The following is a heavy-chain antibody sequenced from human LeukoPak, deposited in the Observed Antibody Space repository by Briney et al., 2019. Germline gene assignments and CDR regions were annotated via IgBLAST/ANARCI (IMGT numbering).Heavy chain of an antibody. CDR1: GFTFSSYA. V-gene: IGHV3-23*01. J-gene: IGHJ4*02. CDR2: ISGSGGST. D-gene: IGHD1-26*01. Sequence: PGGSLRLSCAASGFTFSSYAMSWVRQAPGKGLEWVSAISGSGGSTYYADSVKGRFTISRDNSKNTLYLQMNSLRAEDTAVYYCAKVRSSGSYRGVFDYWGQGTLVTPSS. CDR3: AKVRSSGSYRGVFDY.